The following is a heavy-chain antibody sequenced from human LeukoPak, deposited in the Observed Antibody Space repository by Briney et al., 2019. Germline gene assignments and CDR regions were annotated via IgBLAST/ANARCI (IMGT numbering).Heavy chain of an antibody. CDR2: ISYDGSNT. CDR3: ARADFYGSGSHPPGGFDY. V-gene: IGHV3-30*04. Sequence: PGGSLRLSCAASGFTFSSYAMSWVRQAPGKGLEWVAVISYDGSNTYYADSVKGRFTISRDSSKNTLHLQMSGLRAEDTAVYYCARADFYGSGSHPPGGFDYWGQGTLVTVSS. J-gene: IGHJ4*02. D-gene: IGHD3-10*01. CDR1: GFTFSSYA.